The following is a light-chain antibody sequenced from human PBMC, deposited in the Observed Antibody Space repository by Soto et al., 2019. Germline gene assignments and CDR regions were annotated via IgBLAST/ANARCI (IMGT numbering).Light chain of an antibody. CDR2: AAS. Sequence: DIQMTHSPSSLSASVGDRVTITCRASQSIRRDLNWYQQKPGKAPKLLIYAASTFQSGVPSRFSGSGSGTDFTLTISSLQPEDFASYYCQQSYITPWTFGQGTKVDIK. V-gene: IGKV1-39*01. CDR1: QSIRRD. J-gene: IGKJ1*01. CDR3: QQSYITPWT.